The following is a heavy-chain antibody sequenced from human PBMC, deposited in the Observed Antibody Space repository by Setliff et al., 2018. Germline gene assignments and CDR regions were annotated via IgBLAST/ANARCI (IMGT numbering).Heavy chain of an antibody. D-gene: IGHD3-22*01. CDR3: ARARWTGGYYSGDNYYMDV. J-gene: IGHJ6*03. Sequence: SETLSLTCTVSGASISSYYWSWIRQPPGKGLEWIGYIYTSGGTNYNPSLKSRVTISVDASKNQFSLKLNSVTAADTAVYYCARARWTGGYYSGDNYYMDVWGKGTTVTVSS. CDR2: IYTSGGT. CDR1: GASISSYY. V-gene: IGHV4-4*08.